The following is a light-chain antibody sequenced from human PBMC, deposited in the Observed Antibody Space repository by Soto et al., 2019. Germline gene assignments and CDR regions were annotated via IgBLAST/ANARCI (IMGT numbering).Light chain of an antibody. J-gene: IGLJ3*02. CDR1: SSNIGAGYD. V-gene: IGLV1-40*01. CDR2: GNR. Sequence: QSVLTQPPSVSGAQGQTITISCTGSSSNIGAGYDVHWYQQLPGAAPKLVIFGNRNRPAWVPERFSGSKSGTSASLAITGLQAEDEADYYCQAYDYSLTASVFGGGTKLTVL. CDR3: QAYDYSLTASV.